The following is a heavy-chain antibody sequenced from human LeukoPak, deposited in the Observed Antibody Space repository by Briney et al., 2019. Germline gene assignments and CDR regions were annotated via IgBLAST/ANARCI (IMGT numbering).Heavy chain of an antibody. D-gene: IGHD3-9*01. CDR1: GYTFTGYY. CDR3: ATLNYDILTGYITNWFDP. V-gene: IGHV1-2*02. Sequence: VASVKVSCKASGYTFTGYYMHWVRQAPGQGLEWMGWINPNSGGTNYAQKFQGRVTMTRDTPISTAYMELSRLRSDDTAVYYCATLNYDILTGYITNWFDPWGQGTLVTVSS. CDR2: INPNSGGT. J-gene: IGHJ5*02.